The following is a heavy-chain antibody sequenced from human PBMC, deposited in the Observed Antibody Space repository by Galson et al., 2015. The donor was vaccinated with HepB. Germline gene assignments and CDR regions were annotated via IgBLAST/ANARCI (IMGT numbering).Heavy chain of an antibody. CDR2: IWYDGTNK. J-gene: IGHJ4*02. D-gene: IGHD2-15*01. CDR1: GFTFSNYG. Sequence: SLRLSCAASGFTFSNYGMHWVRQAPGKGLEWVAVIWYDGTNKYYADSVKGRFTISRDNSQNTLYLQMSSLRPWDTAVYYCTRDSFYFDYRGGPDYWGRGTLVTVSS. V-gene: IGHV3-33*01. CDR3: TRDSFYFDYRGGPDY.